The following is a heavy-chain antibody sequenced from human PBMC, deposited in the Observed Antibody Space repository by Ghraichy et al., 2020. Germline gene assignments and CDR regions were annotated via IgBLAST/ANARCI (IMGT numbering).Heavy chain of an antibody. V-gene: IGHV1-18*01. D-gene: IGHD2-21*01. J-gene: IGHJ3*02. CDR2: ISAYNGNT. CDR1: GYTFTSYG. CDR3: AREIRLIPAGAFDI. Sequence: ASVKVSCKASGYTFTSYGIGWVRQAPGQRLEWMGWISAYNGNTNYAQKLQGRVTMTTDTSTSTAYMELRSLRSDDTAVYYCAREIRLIPAGAFDIWGQGTMVTVSS.